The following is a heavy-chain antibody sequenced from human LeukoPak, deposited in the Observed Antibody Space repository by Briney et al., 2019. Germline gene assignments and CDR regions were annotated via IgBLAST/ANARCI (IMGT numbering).Heavy chain of an antibody. CDR3: ASLRIEYDFWSGYYFDY. D-gene: IGHD3-3*01. CDR2: INHSGST. V-gene: IGHV4-34*01. Sequence: PSETLSLTCAVYGGSFSGYYWSWIRQPPGNGLEWIGEINHSGSTNYNPSLKSRVTISVDTSKNQFSLKLSSVTAADTAVYYCASLRIEYDFWSGYYFDYWGQGTLVTVSS. CDR1: GGSFSGYY. J-gene: IGHJ4*02.